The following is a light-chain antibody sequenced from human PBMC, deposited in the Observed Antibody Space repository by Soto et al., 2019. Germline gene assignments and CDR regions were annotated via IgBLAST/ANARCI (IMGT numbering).Light chain of an antibody. CDR1: ISNIGTNY. J-gene: IGLJ1*01. CDR2: RDN. V-gene: IGLV1-47*01. CDR3: AAWDDTVRSYV. Sequence: QSVLTQPPSVSGTPGQRVTISCSGGISNIGTNYVHWFQQLPGTAPKVLSNRDNQRPSGVPDRFSGSKSGTSASLAISGLRSEDEAEYYCAAWDDTVRSYVFGTGTKLTGL.